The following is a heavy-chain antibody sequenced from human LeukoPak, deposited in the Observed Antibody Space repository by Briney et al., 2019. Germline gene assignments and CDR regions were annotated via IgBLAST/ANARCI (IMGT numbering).Heavy chain of an antibody. CDR1: GFTFSSYA. CDR3: AKTSYSYGFSYFDY. V-gene: IGHV3-23*01. J-gene: IGHJ4*02. Sequence: GGSLRLSCAASGFTFSSYAMSWVRQAPGEGLEWVSAISGSGDSTYYADSVKGRFTIARDNYKNLLYLQMNRLRAEDTAVYYCAKTSYSYGFSYFDYWGQGTLVTVSS. D-gene: IGHD5-18*01. CDR2: ISGSGDST.